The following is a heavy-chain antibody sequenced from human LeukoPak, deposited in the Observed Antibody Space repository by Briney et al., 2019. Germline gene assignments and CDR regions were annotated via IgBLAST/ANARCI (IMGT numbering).Heavy chain of an antibody. V-gene: IGHV3-23*01. D-gene: IGHD3-22*01. CDR2: ITGSGGST. CDR1: GFTFSTYD. Sequence: PGGSLRLSCAASGFTFSTYDMSWVRQAPGKGLKWVSSITGSGGSTFYADSVKGRFTISRDNSKNTLFLQMESLRAEDTAVYYCAKEERRDSSGYHFDYWGQGTLVTVSS. CDR3: AKEERRDSSGYHFDY. J-gene: IGHJ4*02.